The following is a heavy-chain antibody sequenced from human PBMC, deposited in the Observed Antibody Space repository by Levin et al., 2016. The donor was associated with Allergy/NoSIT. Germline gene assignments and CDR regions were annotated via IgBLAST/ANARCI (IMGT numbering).Heavy chain of an antibody. CDR3: AREGGLYFDY. CDR2: IWYDGSNK. V-gene: IGHV3-33*08. CDR1: GFTFSSYG. Sequence: GESLKISCAASGFTFSSYGMHWVRQAPGKGLEWVAVIWYDGSNKYYADSVKGRFTISRDNSKNTLYLQMNSLRAEDTAVYYCAREGGLYFDYWGQGTLVTVSS. D-gene: IGHD3-16*01. J-gene: IGHJ4*02.